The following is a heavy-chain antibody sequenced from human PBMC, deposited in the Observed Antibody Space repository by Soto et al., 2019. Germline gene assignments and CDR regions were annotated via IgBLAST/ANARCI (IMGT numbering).Heavy chain of an antibody. Sequence: QVQLVQSGADVKKTGASVKVSRKASGYTFTNYNINWVRQAPGQGLEWMGWISAYNGNTYYAQKFQDRVTMTTDTSTSTVYMELRSLRSDDTALYYCARQLATAFDYWGQGTLVTVSS. V-gene: IGHV1-18*01. J-gene: IGHJ4*02. D-gene: IGHD6-13*01. CDR2: ISAYNGNT. CDR1: GYTFTNYN. CDR3: ARQLATAFDY.